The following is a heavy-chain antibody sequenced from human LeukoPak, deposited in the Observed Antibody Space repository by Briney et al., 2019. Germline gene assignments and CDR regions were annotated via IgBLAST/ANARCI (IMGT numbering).Heavy chain of an antibody. Sequence: LETLSLTCAVYDGSFSGYYWSWIRQPPGKGLEWIGEINHSGSTNYNPSLKSRVTISVDTSKNQFSLKLSSVTAADTAVYYCARARTTVRFDPWGQGTLVTVSS. CDR2: INHSGST. CDR1: DGSFSGYY. D-gene: IGHD4-11*01. CDR3: ARARTTVRFDP. J-gene: IGHJ5*02. V-gene: IGHV4-34*01.